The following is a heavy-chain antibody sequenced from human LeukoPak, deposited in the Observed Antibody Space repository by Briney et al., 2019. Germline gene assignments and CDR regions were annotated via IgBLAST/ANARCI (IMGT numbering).Heavy chain of an antibody. J-gene: IGHJ3*02. V-gene: IGHV3-21*04. D-gene: IGHD3-10*01. CDR1: RFTFSSYT. CDR3: AKGPITMVRGAFDI. Sequence: GGSLRLSCSASRFTFSSYTMNWVRQAPGKGLEWVSSIDPSSTYIYYADSVKGRFTISRDNSKNTLYLQMNSLRAEDTAVYYCAKGPITMVRGAFDIWGQGTMVTVSS. CDR2: IDPSSTYI.